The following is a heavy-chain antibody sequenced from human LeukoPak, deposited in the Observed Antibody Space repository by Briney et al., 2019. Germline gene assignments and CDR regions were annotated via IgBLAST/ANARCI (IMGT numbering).Heavy chain of an antibody. Sequence: SETLSLTCAVYGGSFSGYYWSWIRQPPGKGLEWIGYIYYSGSTNYNPSLKSRVTISVDTSKNQFSLKLSSVTAADTAVYYCARDRDYCTNGVCYGMDVWGKGTTDTVSS. J-gene: IGHJ6*04. CDR3: ARDRDYCTNGVCYGMDV. D-gene: IGHD2-8*01. V-gene: IGHV4-59*12. CDR2: IYYSGST. CDR1: GGSFSGYY.